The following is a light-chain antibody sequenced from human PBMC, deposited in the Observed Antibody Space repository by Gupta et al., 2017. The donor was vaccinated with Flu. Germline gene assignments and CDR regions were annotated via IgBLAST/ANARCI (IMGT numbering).Light chain of an antibody. CDR1: SSNIGINI. J-gene: IGLJ3*02. Sequence: RVTSSCSGSSSNIGINIVNWYQHRPGTAPKLLISRNNQRPSGVPDRFSGSKSGTSASLATXGXQAEDEXDYYCAAWDDSMNGWVFGGRTKLTVL. CDR2: RNN. V-gene: IGLV1-44*01. CDR3: AAWDDSMNGWV.